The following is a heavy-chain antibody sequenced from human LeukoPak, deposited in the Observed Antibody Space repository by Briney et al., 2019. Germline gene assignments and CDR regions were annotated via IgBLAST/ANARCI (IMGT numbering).Heavy chain of an antibody. CDR2: IIPIFGTA. CDR1: GGTFSSYA. J-gene: IGHJ5*02. D-gene: IGHD6-25*01. V-gene: IGHV1-69*05. Sequence: SVKVSCKASGGTFSSYAISWVRQAPGQGLEWMGGIIPIFGTANYAQKFQGRVTITTDESTSTAYMELSSLRSEDTAVYYCARDSWGAADWFDPWGQGTLVTVSS. CDR3: ARDSWGAADWFDP.